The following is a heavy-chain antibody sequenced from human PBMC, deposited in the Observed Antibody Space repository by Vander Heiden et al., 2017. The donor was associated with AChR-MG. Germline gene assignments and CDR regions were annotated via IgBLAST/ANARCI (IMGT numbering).Heavy chain of an antibody. CDR1: GYTFTSYN. D-gene: IGHD6-25*01. J-gene: IGHJ4*02. CDR3: GRESSGHNVPTDY. V-gene: IGHV1-46*01. CDR2: INPRGGST. Sequence: QVQLVQSGADVKKPGASVKISCKASGYTFTSYNMHWVRQAPGQGLEWMGIINPRGGSTVNAQRFQGRLTMTRDTSTSTLYMELSSLRSEDTAVYYCGRESSGHNVPTDYWFQGRLVTLSS.